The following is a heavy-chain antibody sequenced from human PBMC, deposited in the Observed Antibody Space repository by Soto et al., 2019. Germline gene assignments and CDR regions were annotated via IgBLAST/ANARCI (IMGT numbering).Heavy chain of an antibody. J-gene: IGHJ6*02. Sequence: LGLTCAVSGYSIRSGYYWSWIRQPPGKGLEWIGSIYHSGSTYYNPSLKSRVTISVDTSKNQFSLKLSSVTAADTAVYYCARDHREDYGPSGYYYYGMDVWGQGTTVTVSS. CDR2: IYHSGST. CDR1: GYSIRSGYY. D-gene: IGHD4-17*01. V-gene: IGHV4-38-2*02. CDR3: ARDHREDYGPSGYYYYGMDV.